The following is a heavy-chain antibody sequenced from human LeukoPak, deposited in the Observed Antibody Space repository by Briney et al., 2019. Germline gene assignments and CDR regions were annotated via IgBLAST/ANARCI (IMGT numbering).Heavy chain of an antibody. D-gene: IGHD3-22*01. CDR1: GGTFSSYA. CDR2: IIPIFGTA. CDR3: ARDPYYYDSSGAGYYYYMDV. V-gene: IGHV1-69*05. J-gene: IGHJ6*03. Sequence: SVKVSCKASGGTFSSYAISWVRQAPGQGLEWMGRIIPIFGTANYAQKFQGRVTITTDESTSTAYMELSNLRSEDTAVSYCARDPYYYDSSGAGYYYYMDVWGKGTTVTVSS.